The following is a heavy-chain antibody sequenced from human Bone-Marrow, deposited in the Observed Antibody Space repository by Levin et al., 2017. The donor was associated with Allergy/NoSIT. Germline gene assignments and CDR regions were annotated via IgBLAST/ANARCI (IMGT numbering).Heavy chain of an antibody. Sequence: GASVKVSCKASGYTLTDYYVHWMRQAPGQGLDWMGIINPTDGHTTYAQTFQGRVTMTRDTSTSTVYMELRTLGSEDTAVYFCTRARGYITPFDIWGQGTMVIVSS. V-gene: IGHV1-46*03. CDR1: GYTLTDYY. CDR2: INPTDGHT. J-gene: IGHJ3*02. D-gene: IGHD5-18*01. CDR3: TRARGYITPFDI.